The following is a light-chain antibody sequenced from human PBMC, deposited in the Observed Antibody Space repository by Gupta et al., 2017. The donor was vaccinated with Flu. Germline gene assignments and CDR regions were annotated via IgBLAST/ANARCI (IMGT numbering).Light chain of an antibody. Sequence: SVLTHPPSASGTPGQMVTISCSGSSSNIGSNTVNWYQQLPGTAPKLLIYSNNQRPSGVPDRFSGSKSGTSASLAISGLQSEDEADYYCAAWDDSLNGPNWVFGGGTKLTVL. CDR1: SSNIGSNT. V-gene: IGLV1-44*01. CDR3: AAWDDSLNGPNWV. J-gene: IGLJ3*02. CDR2: SNN.